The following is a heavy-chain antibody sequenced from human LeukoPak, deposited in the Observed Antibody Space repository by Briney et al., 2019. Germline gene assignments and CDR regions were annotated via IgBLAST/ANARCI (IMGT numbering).Heavy chain of an antibody. CDR1: GLTFGNYG. V-gene: IGHV3-23*01. Sequence: GGSLRLSCVASGLTFGNYGMNWVRQAPGKGLEWVSSICGSGSTTYYADSVRGRFTISRDNYKNSMYLQMSSLRAEDTAIYYCAEVESSYCRIWGQGTLVTVSS. CDR3: AEVESSYCRI. J-gene: IGHJ4*02. D-gene: IGHD3-10*01. CDR2: ICGSGSTT.